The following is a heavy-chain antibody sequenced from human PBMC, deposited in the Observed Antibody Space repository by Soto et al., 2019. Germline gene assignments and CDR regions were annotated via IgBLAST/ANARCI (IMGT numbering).Heavy chain of an antibody. CDR3: ARDLSGYGGPDAFDI. J-gene: IGHJ3*02. D-gene: IGHD3-10*01. Sequence: QVQLVQSGAEVKKPGSSVKVSCKASGGTFSSYAISWVRQAPGQGLEWMGGIIPIFVTANYAQKFQGRVRITADESTSTAYMELSSLRSEDTAVYYCARDLSGYGGPDAFDIWGQGTMVTVSS. V-gene: IGHV1-69*12. CDR2: IIPIFVTA. CDR1: GGTFSSYA.